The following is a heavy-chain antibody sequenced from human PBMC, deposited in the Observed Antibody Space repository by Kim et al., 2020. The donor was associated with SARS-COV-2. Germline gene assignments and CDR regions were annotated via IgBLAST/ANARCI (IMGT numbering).Heavy chain of an antibody. J-gene: IGHJ6*02. D-gene: IGHD3-16*01. CDR3: AKSAALGPDDTQYYYYGMDV. CDR1: GFTFSSYG. V-gene: IGHV3-30*18. Sequence: GGSLRLSCAASGFTFSSYGKHWVRQAPGKGLEWVAVISYDGSNKYYADSVKGRFTISRDNSKNTLYLQMNSLRAEDTAVYYCAKSAALGPDDTQYYYYGMDVWGQGTTVTVSS. CDR2: ISYDGSNK.